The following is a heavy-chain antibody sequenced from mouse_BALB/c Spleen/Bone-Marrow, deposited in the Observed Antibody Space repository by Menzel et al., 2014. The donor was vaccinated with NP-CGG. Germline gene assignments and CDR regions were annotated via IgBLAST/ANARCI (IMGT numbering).Heavy chain of an antibody. V-gene: IGHV14-3*02. Sequence: EVQLQQSGAELVKPGASVKLSCTTSGFNIKDTYMHWVKLRPEQGLEWIGRIVPANGNTKYAPKFQGKATITADTSSNTAYLQLSSLTSEDTAGYFCASYDYGYYFDYWGQGTTLTVSS. J-gene: IGHJ2*01. CDR2: IVPANGNT. D-gene: IGHD2-4*01. CDR3: ASYDYGYYFDY. CDR1: GFNIKDTY.